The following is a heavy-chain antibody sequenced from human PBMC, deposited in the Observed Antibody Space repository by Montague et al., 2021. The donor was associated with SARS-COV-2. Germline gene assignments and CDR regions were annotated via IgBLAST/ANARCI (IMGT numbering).Heavy chain of an antibody. CDR1: GGSISSSNY. CDR2: AYHGGRT. Sequence: SETLSLTCAVSGGSISSSNYWIWVRQPPGKGLEWIGEAYHGGRTNYKPSLKSRVTISVDKSKNQLSLKLSSVAAADTAVYYCARQGVLSYTMGENWGQGTLVTVSS. D-gene: IGHD1-26*01. V-gene: IGHV4-4*02. CDR3: ARQGVLSYTMGEN. J-gene: IGHJ4*02.